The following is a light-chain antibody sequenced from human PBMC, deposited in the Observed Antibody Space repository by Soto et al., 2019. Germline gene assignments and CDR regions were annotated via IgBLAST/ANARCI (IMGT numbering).Light chain of an antibody. CDR3: SSYADSDTLYV. V-gene: IGLV1-40*01. Sequence: QSVLTQPPSVSGAPGQRVTISCTGSSSNIGATYDVHWCQQPPGTAPKLLIYANTNRPSGVPDRFSGSKSGSTASLTISGLQAEDEADYYCSSYADSDTLYVFGTGTKVTVL. CDR2: ANT. J-gene: IGLJ1*01. CDR1: SSNIGATYD.